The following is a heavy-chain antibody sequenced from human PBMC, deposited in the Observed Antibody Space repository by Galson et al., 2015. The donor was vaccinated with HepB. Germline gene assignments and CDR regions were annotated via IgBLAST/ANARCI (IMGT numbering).Heavy chain of an antibody. CDR3: ATDSTQAGIAAAGPGDYYGIDV. V-gene: IGHV1-24*01. CDR2: FDPEDGET. D-gene: IGHD6-13*01. Sequence: SVKVSCKVSGYTLTKLSMHWVRQAPGKGLEWMGGFDPEDGETIYAQKFQGRVTMTEDTSTDTAYMELSSLRSEDTAVYYCATDSTQAGIAAAGPGDYYGIDVWGQGTTVTASS. CDR1: GYTLTKLS. J-gene: IGHJ6*02.